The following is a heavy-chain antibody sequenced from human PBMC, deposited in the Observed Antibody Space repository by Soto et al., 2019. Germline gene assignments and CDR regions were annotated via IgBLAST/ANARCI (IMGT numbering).Heavy chain of an antibody. V-gene: IGHV4-39*01. CDR2: IYYSGST. CDR1: GGSISSSSYY. Sequence: SATLSLTCTVSGGSISSSSYYWGWIRQPPGKGLEWIGSIYYSGSTYYNPSLKSRVTISVDTSKNQFSLKLSSVTAADTAVYYCASQYSSSSRGKVAAYGMDVWGQGTTVTVSS. J-gene: IGHJ6*02. CDR3: ASQYSSSSRGKVAAYGMDV. D-gene: IGHD6-6*01.